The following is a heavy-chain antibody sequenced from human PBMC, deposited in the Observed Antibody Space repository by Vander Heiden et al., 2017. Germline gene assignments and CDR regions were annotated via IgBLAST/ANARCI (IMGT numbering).Heavy chain of an antibody. Sequence: QVQLVESGGGVVQPGRSLRLSCAASGFTFSSYAMHWVSQAPGKGLEWVAVISYDGSNKYYADSVKGRFTISRDNSKNTLYLQMNSLRAEDTAVYYCARDLTTGLFDYWGQGTLVTVSS. J-gene: IGHJ4*02. CDR1: GFTFSSYA. CDR2: ISYDGSNK. V-gene: IGHV3-30-3*01. CDR3: ARDLTTGLFDY. D-gene: IGHD4-4*01.